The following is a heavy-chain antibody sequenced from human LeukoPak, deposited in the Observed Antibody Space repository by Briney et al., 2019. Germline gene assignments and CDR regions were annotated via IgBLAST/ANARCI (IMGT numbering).Heavy chain of an antibody. CDR2: IYHSGST. D-gene: IGHD1-26*01. CDR3: ARVRGSYLDPIDY. CDR1: GGSISSGGYS. J-gene: IGHJ4*02. Sequence: SQTLSLTCAVSGGSISSGGYSWSWIRQPPGKGLEWIGYIYHSGSTYYNPSLKSRVTISVDTSKNQFSLKLSSVTAADTAVYYCARVRGSYLDPIDYWGQGTLVTVSS. V-gene: IGHV4-30-2*01.